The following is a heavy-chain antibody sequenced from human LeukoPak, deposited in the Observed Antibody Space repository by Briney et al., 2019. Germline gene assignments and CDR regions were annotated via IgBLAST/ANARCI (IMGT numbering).Heavy chain of an antibody. D-gene: IGHD6-19*01. CDR1: GGSVSSHSYY. V-gene: IGHV4-39*01. J-gene: IGHJ4*02. CDR2: MHYIGSS. Sequence: SETLSLTCTVSGGSVSSHSYYWGWIRQPPGKGLEWIGSMHYIGSSYYNPSLKSRVTISIDTSKNQFSLNLSSVTAADTAVYYCARKTYRSGWRVPIYSWGRGTLVTVSS. CDR3: ARKTYRSGWRVPIYS.